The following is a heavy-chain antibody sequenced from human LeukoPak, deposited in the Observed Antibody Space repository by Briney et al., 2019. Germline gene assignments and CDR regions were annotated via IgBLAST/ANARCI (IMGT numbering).Heavy chain of an antibody. CDR2: IFHSGIA. D-gene: IGHD3-16*01. CDR1: NYPITSNYY. CDR3: ARAGFGTAYNRFYYYMDV. V-gene: IGHV4-38-2*01. J-gene: IGHJ6*03. Sequence: SETLSLTCEVSNYPITSNYYWVWIRQPPVQGLEWIGQIFHSGIAHYNPSLKSRVTMSVDTSRSQFSVNLNSVTAADTAVYYCARAGFGTAYNRFYYYMDVWGKGTTVTVSS.